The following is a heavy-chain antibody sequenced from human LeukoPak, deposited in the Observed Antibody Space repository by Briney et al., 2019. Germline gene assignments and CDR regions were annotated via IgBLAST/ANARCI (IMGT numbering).Heavy chain of an antibody. V-gene: IGHV3-30*18. CDR3: AKGIVGHPNGAPDY. Sequence: GRPLRLSCAASGFTFSSYGMHWVRQAPGKGLEWVAVISYDGSNKYYADSVKGRFTISRDRSKNTLYLQMNSLRAEDTAVNYCAKGIVGHPNGAPDYWGQGTLVTVSS. CDR2: ISYDGSNK. D-gene: IGHD2-15*01. CDR1: GFTFSSYG. J-gene: IGHJ4*02.